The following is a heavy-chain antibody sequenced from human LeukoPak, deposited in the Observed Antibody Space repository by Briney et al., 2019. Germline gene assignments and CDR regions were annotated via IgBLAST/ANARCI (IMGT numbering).Heavy chain of an antibody. Sequence: GGSLRLSCAASGFIFTDYYMSWIRQAPGKGLEWVSFIDSSSTSTNYVDSVKGRFSISRDNAKNSLYLQMNSLRAEDTAMYYCARDLATPYFDYWGRGTLVTVSS. V-gene: IGHV3-11*06. CDR1: GFIFTDYY. CDR3: ARDLATPYFDY. CDR2: IDSSSTST. D-gene: IGHD5-12*01. J-gene: IGHJ4*02.